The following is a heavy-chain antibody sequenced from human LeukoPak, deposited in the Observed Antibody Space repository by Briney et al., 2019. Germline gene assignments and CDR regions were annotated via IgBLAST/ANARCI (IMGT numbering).Heavy chain of an antibody. Sequence: ASVKVSCKASGYTFTSYGISWVRQAPGQGLEWMGWISAYNGNTNYAQKLQGRVTMTTDTSTSTAYMELRSLRSDDTAVYYCARRLYDILTGSGNWFDPWGQGTLVTVSS. J-gene: IGHJ5*02. V-gene: IGHV1-18*01. CDR2: ISAYNGNT. CDR3: ARRLYDILTGSGNWFDP. D-gene: IGHD3-9*01. CDR1: GYTFTSYG.